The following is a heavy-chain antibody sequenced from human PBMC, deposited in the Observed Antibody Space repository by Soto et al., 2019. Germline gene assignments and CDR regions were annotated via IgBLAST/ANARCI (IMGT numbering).Heavy chain of an antibody. V-gene: IGHV3-30-3*01. CDR3: ATFGDYPWDFDF. CDR2: ISHDGSQK. Sequence: QVQLVESGGGVVQPGRSLRLSCVASGFRFSDYAMHWVRQAPGKGLEWLAVISHDGSQKYYADSVKGRFTISRDNSISTLYLQMNSQRAEDTAVYYCATFGDYPWDFDFWGQGTQVTVSS. D-gene: IGHD4-17*01. CDR1: GFRFSDYA. J-gene: IGHJ4*02.